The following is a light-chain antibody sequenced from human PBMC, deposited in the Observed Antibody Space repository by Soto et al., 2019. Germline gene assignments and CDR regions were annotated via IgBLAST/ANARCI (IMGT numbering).Light chain of an antibody. CDR3: QQYSSYSAWT. J-gene: IGKJ1*01. Sequence: STLSGSVGDRVTITCRASQRINKWLAWHQQKPGKAPKLLIYDASSLQSGVPPRFSGSGSGTEFTLTIRSLQPDDIATYYCQQYSSYSAWTFGEGTKVDIK. CDR1: QRINKW. V-gene: IGKV1-5*01. CDR2: DAS.